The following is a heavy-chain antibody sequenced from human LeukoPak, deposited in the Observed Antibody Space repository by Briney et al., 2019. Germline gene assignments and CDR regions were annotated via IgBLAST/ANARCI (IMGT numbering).Heavy chain of an antibody. D-gene: IGHD3-10*01. V-gene: IGHV4-39*07. J-gene: IGHJ4*02. Sequence: SETLSLTCTVSGGSISISGYYWAWIRQPPGKGPEWIGSIFYTGTTYYNPSLKSRVTISVDTSKNQFSLKLSSVTAADTAVYYCARYMVRGVFDYWGQGTLVTVSS. CDR2: IFYTGTT. CDR1: GGSISISGYY. CDR3: ARYMVRGVFDY.